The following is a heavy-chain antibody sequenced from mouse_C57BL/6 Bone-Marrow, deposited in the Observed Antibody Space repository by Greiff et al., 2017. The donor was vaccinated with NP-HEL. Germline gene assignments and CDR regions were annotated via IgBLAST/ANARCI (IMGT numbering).Heavy chain of an antibody. CDR3: ARFDYYGSSSFDY. D-gene: IGHD1-1*01. Sequence: EVKLVESVAELVRPGASVKLSCTASGFNIKNTYMHWVKQRPEQGLEWIGRIDPANGNTKYAPKFQGKATITADTSSNTAYLQLSSLTSEDTAIYYCARFDYYGSSSFDYWGQGTTLTVSS. CDR1: GFNIKNTY. CDR2: IDPANGNT. J-gene: IGHJ2*01. V-gene: IGHV14-3*01.